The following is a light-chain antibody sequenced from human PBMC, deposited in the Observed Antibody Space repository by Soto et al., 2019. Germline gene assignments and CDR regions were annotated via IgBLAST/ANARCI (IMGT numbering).Light chain of an antibody. V-gene: IGLV1-44*01. CDR3: AAWDDSLNGWV. CDR2: SNN. Sequence: QSMLTQPPSASGTPGQRVTISCSGSSSNIGSNTVNWYQQLPGTAPKLLIYSNNQRPSGVPDRFSGSKSGTSASLAISGLQSEDEADNYCAAWDDSLNGWVFGGGTKLTVL. J-gene: IGLJ3*02. CDR1: SSNIGSNT.